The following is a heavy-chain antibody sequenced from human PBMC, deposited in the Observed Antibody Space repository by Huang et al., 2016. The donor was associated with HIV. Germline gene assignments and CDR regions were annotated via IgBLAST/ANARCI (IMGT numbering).Heavy chain of an antibody. CDR1: GFTFSSYG. CDR3: AKGGSAAAVLDF. D-gene: IGHD6-13*01. Sequence: QVQLVESGGGVVQPGRSLRISCAASGFTFSSYGMHWVRQAPGKGLEGVAVISYDAKTKYYADSVKGRFSISRDNSKTTVYLQLNSLRLEDTAVHYCAKGGSAAAVLDFWGQGTLVTVSS. V-gene: IGHV3-30*18. CDR2: ISYDAKTK. J-gene: IGHJ4*02.